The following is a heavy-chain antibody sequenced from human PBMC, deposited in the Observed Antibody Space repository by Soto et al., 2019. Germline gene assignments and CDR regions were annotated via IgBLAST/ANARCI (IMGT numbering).Heavy chain of an antibody. CDR2: INPNSGGT. CDR3: ARDGWGSNWYFDL. CDR1: GYTFTGYY. V-gene: IGHV1-2*04. J-gene: IGHJ2*01. Sequence: ASVKVSCKASGYTFTGYYMHWVRQAPGQGLEWMGWINPNSGGTNYAQKFQGWVTMTRDTSISTAYMELNSLRVDDTAVYYCARDGWGSNWYFDLWGRGTLVTVSS. D-gene: IGHD3-16*01.